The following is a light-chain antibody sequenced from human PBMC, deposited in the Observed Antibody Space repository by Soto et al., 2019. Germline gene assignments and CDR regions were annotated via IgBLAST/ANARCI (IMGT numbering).Light chain of an antibody. CDR3: AAWDDSLNGRHV. CDR2: SNN. J-gene: IGLJ1*01. V-gene: IGLV1-44*01. CDR1: SSNIGSNT. Sequence: QSVLTQPPSASGTPGQRVTISCSGSSSNIGSNTANWYQQLPGTSPKLLIYSNNQRPSGVPDRFSGSKSRTSASLAISGLQSEDDPDYYCAAWDDSLNGRHVFGTVTKVTVL.